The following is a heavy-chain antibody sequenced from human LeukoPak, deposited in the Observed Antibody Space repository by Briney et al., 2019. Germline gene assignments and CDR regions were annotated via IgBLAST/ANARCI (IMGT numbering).Heavy chain of an antibody. CDR1: GCSSSRDG. J-gene: IGHJ4*02. CDR2: ISGSGRST. D-gene: IGHD5-12*01. CDR3: AKDRGTWYFEY. Sequence: PGGSLRLSCAASGCSSSRDGISWVRQAPGKGLEWVSGISGSGRSTYYVDSLKGRFTISRDNSKKTLYLQMNSLRVEDPAVFYCAKDRGTWYFEYWGQGTLVTVSS. V-gene: IGHV3-23*01.